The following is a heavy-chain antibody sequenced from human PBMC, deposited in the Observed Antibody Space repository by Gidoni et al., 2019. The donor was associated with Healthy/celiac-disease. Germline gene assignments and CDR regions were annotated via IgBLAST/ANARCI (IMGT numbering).Heavy chain of an antibody. V-gene: IGHV1-69*01. J-gene: IGHJ5*02. CDR3: ARDPSSSSFNWFDP. CDR2: IIPIFGTA. Sequence: QVQLAQSGAEVQTPGSSVKVSCKAYGGTFRSYASSWVRQAPGQGLEWMGGIIPIFGTANYAQKFQGRVTITADESTSTAYMELSSLRSEDTAVYYCARDPSSSSFNWFDPWGQGTLVTVSS. CDR1: GGTFRSYA. D-gene: IGHD6-6*01.